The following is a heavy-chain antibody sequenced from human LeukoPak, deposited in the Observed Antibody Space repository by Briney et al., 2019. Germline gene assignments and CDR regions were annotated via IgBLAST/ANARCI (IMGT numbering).Heavy chain of an antibody. J-gene: IGHJ6*02. V-gene: IGHV3-23*01. CDR1: GFTFSSYS. D-gene: IGHD3-22*01. CDR2: ISGSGGST. Sequence: GGSLRLSCAASGFTFSSYSMNWVRQAPGKGLQWVSSISGSGGSTYYADSVKGRFTISRDNSKNTLYLQVNSLRAEDTAVYYCAKVIGDSSGYFYYYGMDVWGQGTTVTVSS. CDR3: AKVIGDSSGYFYYYGMDV.